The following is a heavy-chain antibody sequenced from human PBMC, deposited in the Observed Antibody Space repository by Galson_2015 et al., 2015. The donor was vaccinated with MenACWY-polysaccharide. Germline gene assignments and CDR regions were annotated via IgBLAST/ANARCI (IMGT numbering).Heavy chain of an antibody. CDR2: IRSSGTNT. CDR1: EFTFTSYA. J-gene: IGHJ5*02. D-gene: IGHD3-3*01. CDR3: AKDSTDFWSVAGRFDH. V-gene: IGHV3-23*01. Sequence: SLRLSCAASEFTFTSYAMSWVRQAPGKGLEWVSAIRSSGTNTYYADSVEGRFTISRDNSKNTLYLQMNSLRAEDTAVYYCAKDSTDFWSVAGRFDHWGQGTLVTVSS.